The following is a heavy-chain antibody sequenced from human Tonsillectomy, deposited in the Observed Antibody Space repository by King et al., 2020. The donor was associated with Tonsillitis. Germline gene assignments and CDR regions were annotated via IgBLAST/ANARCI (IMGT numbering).Heavy chain of an antibody. V-gene: IGHV4-34*01. CDR2: INHSVST. Sequence: VQLQQWGAGLLKPSETLSLTCAVYGGSFSGYYWSWIRQPPGKGLEWIGEINHSVSTNYNPSLKSRVTISVDTSKNQFSLKLSSVTAADTAVYYCARGNPVYCSSTSCSKVQDYWGQGTLVTVSS. J-gene: IGHJ4*02. CDR1: GGSFSGYY. CDR3: ARGNPVYCSSTSCSKVQDY. D-gene: IGHD2-2*01.